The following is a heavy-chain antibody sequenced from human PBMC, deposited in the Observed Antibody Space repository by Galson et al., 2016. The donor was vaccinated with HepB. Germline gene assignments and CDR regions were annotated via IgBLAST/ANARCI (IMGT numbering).Heavy chain of an antibody. CDR3: TRGWIREYSSGNGGGNGGDH. CDR1: GFIVSSNY. CDR2: LYASGKT. V-gene: IGHV3-53*01. Sequence: SLRLSCAASGFIVSSNYMNWVRQAPGNGLEWVSVLYASGKTYYADSVKGRFTISRDNSKNILFLQMNSLRAEDTAVYYCTRGWIREYSSGNGGGNGGDHWGQGTLVTVS. D-gene: IGHD2-21*01. J-gene: IGHJ4*02.